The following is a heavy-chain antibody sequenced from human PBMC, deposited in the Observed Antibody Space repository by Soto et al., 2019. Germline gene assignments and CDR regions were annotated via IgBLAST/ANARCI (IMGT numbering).Heavy chain of an antibody. J-gene: IGHJ3*02. CDR1: GGSISSYY. CDR3: ARVSSRMINAFDI. D-gene: IGHD3-16*01. Sequence: SETLSLTCTVSGGSISSYYWSWIRQPPGKGLEWIGYIYYSGSTYYNPYLKSRITIKVDTSKNHFSLKLCFVTAADTAVYYCARVSSRMINAFDIWGQGTMVT. V-gene: IGHV4-59*08. CDR2: IYYSGST.